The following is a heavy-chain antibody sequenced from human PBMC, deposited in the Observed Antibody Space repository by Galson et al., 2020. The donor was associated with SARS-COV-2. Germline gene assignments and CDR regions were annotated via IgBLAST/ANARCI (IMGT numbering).Heavy chain of an antibody. D-gene: IGHD2-2*01. Sequence: EEIISTRGIANYAQKFQDKVTITADKSTSTAYMELSSLRSEDTAVYYCAREVEAPVVPAAIRPWYYYYMDVWGKGTTVTVSS. CDR3: AREVEAPVVPAAIRPWYYYYMDV. J-gene: IGHJ6*03. V-gene: IGHV1-69*10. CDR2: IISTRGIA.